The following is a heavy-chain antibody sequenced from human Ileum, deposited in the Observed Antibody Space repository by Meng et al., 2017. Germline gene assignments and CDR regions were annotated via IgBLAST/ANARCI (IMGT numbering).Heavy chain of an antibody. CDR1: GGSTSSGDYY. Sequence: QVQLQESGPGLVKPSQTLALTCHVSGGSTSSGDYYWSWIRQPPGKGLEWIGYIYYSGCTYYNPSLKSRVTISVDTSKNQFSLKLSSVTAADTAVYYCARLLDSSDWGWFDPWGQGTLVTVSS. D-gene: IGHD3-22*01. V-gene: IGHV4-30-4*01. CDR2: IYYSGCT. CDR3: ARLLDSSDWGWFDP. J-gene: IGHJ5*02.